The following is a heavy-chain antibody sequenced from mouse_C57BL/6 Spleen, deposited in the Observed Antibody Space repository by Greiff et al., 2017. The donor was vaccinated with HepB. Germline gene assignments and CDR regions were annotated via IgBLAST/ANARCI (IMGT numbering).Heavy chain of an antibody. J-gene: IGHJ1*03. V-gene: IGHV1-39*01. CDR2: INPNYGTT. Sequence: EVKLMESGPELVKPGASVKISCKASGYSFTDYNMNWVKQSNGKSLEWIGVINPNYGTTSYNQKFKGKATLTVDQSSSTAYMQLNSLTSEDSAVYYCAREGDYYGSSFHWYFDVWGTGTTVTVSS. CDR1: GYSFTDYN. CDR3: AREGDYYGSSFHWYFDV. D-gene: IGHD1-1*01.